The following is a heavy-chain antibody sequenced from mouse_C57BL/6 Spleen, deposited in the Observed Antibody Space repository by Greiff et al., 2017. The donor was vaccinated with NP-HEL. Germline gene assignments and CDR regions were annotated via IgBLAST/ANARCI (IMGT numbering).Heavy chain of an antibody. Sequence: EVQGVESGGGLVQPKGSLKLSCAASGFSFNTYAMNWVRQAPGKGLEWAARIRSKSNNYATYYADSVKDRFTISRDDSESMLYLQMNNLKTEDTAMYYCVRGDGGMDYWGQGTSVTVSS. D-gene: IGHD3-3*01. J-gene: IGHJ4*01. CDR1: GFSFNTYA. V-gene: IGHV10-1*01. CDR2: IRSKSNNYAT. CDR3: VRGDGGMDY.